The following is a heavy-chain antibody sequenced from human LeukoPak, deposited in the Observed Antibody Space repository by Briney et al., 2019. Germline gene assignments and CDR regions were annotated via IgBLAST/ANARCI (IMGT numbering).Heavy chain of an antibody. CDR3: ARENMRDGGIAAAGTDY. D-gene: IGHD6-13*01. V-gene: IGHV3-7*01. CDR2: INRDGSEK. CDR1: GFTFSSYW. Sequence: GGSLRLSCVASGFTFSSYWMSWVRQAPGKGLEWVANINRDGSEKYYVDSVGGRFTISRDNAQNSLYLQMSSLRADDTAVYYCARENMRDGGIAAAGTDYWGQGTLVTVSS. J-gene: IGHJ4*02.